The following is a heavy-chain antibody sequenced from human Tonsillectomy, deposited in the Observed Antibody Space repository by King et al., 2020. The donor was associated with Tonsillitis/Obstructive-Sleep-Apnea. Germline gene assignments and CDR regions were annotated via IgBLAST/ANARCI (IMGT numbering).Heavy chain of an antibody. CDR2: IYYSGST. V-gene: IGHV4-59*01. D-gene: IGHD3-3*01. J-gene: IGHJ4*02. Sequence: VQLQESGPGLVKPSETLSLNCTVSGGSISSYYWSWIRQPPGKGLEWIGYIYYSGSTNYNPSLKSRVTISLDTTKNQFSLKLSSVTAADTAVYYFARAPGSYDFWSGYVFTYWGQGTLVTVSS. CDR1: GGSISSYY. CDR3: ARAPGSYDFWSGYVFTY.